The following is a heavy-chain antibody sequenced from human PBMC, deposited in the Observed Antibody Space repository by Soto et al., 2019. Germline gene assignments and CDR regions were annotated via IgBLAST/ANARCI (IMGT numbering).Heavy chain of an antibody. D-gene: IGHD5-12*01. CDR2: TYYRSKWYN. CDR3: ARWSGYDFLPDYYYYYGMDV. Sequence: SPTLSLTCAISGDSVSSNSAAWNWIRQSPSRGLEWLGRTYYRSKWYNDYAVSVKSRITINPDTSKNQFSLQLNSVTPEDTAVYYCARWSGYDFLPDYYYYYGMDVWGQGTTVTVSS. J-gene: IGHJ6*02. CDR1: GDSVSSNSAA. V-gene: IGHV6-1*01.